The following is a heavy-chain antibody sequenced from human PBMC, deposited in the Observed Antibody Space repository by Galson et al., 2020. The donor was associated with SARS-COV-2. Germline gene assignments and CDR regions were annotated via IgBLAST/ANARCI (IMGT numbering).Heavy chain of an antibody. CDR2: IYPDDSYT. J-gene: IGHJ4*02. CDR1: GYSFTNYW. Sequence: GESLKISCRTSGYSFTNYWIGWVRQMPGKGLEWMGIIYPDDSYTIYSPSFQGQVTISADKSISTAVLQWSSLKASDTAIYYCAGHGASSGWYEGMVYWGQGTLVTVSS. V-gene: IGHV5-51*01. CDR3: AGHGASSGWYEGMVY. D-gene: IGHD6-19*01.